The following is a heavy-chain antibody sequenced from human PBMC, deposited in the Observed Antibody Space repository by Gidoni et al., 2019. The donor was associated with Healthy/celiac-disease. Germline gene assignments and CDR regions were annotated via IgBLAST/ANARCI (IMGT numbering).Heavy chain of an antibody. D-gene: IGHD1-7*01. CDR1: GYTFTGQY. V-gene: IGHV1-2*02. CDR2: INPNSGGT. Sequence: QVQLVQSGAEVKKPGAAVKVSCKASGYTFTGQYMHWVRHAPGQGLEWMGWINPNSGGTNYAQKYQGSVTMTRDTSISTAYMELSRLRSDDTAVYYCAREPWGANYDSTYYYYYGMDVWGQGTTVTVSS. J-gene: IGHJ6*02. CDR3: AREPWGANYDSTYYYYYGMDV.